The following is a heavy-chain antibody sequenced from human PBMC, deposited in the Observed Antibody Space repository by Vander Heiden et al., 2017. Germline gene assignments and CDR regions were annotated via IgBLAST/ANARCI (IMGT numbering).Heavy chain of an antibody. Sequence: QVQLQESGPGLVKPSQTLSLTCTVSGGSISSGGYYWSWIRQHPGKGLEWIGYIYYSGSTDDNPSLKSRVTISVDTSKNQFSLNMRSVTAADTGVYDCARDLGAGTDYWGQGTLVTVSS. J-gene: IGHJ4*02. V-gene: IGHV4-31*03. CDR1: GGSISSGGYY. CDR3: ARDLGAGTDY. D-gene: IGHD1-26*01. CDR2: IYYSGST.